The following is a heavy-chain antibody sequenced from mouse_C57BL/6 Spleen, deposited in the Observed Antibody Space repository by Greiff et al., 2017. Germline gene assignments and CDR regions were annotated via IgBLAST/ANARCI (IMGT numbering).Heavy chain of an antibody. CDR1: GYTFTGYN. V-gene: IGHV1-22*01. Sequence: EVQLQESGPELVKPGASVKMSCKASGYTFTGYNMHWVKQSHGKSLEWIGYINPNNGGNSYNQKFKGKATLTVNKSSITAYMELRSLTPEDSAVYYCASPYCYGSSYGGLDYWGQGTTLTVSS. CDR3: ASPYCYGSSYGGLDY. D-gene: IGHD1-1*01. J-gene: IGHJ2*01. CDR2: INPNNGGN.